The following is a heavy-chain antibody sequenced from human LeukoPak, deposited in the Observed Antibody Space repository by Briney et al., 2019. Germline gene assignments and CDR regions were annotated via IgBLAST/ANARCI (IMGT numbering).Heavy chain of an antibody. J-gene: IGHJ3*02. CDR3: ARDRAYYDSSGYYWGAFDI. CDR2: INHSGST. CDR1: GGSFSGYY. Sequence: SETLSLTCAVYGGSFSGYYWSWIRQPPGKGLEWIGEINHSGSTNYNPSLKSRVTMSVDTSKNQFSLKLSSVTAADTAVYYCARDRAYYDSSGYYWGAFDIWGQGTMVTVSS. D-gene: IGHD3-22*01. V-gene: IGHV4-34*01.